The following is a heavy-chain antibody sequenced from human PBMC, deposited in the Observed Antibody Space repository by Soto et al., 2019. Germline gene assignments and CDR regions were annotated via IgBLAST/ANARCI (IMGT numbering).Heavy chain of an antibody. CDR2: IYYSGST. CDR1: GCSISSYY. V-gene: IGHV4-59*12. Sequence: PXETLSLTCTVAGCSISSYYWSWIRQPPGKGLEWIGYIYYSGSTNYNPSLKSRVTISVDTSKNQFSLKLTSVTAADTAIYFCARLVYDTRLNYMYFDFWGQGTLVTVSS. D-gene: IGHD3-10*01. CDR3: ARLVYDTRLNYMYFDF. J-gene: IGHJ4*02.